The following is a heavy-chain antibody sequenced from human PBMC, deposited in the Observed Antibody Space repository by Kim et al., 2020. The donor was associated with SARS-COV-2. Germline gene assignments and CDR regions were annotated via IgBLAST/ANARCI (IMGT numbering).Heavy chain of an antibody. V-gene: IGHV3-23*01. CDR2: ISGNGANT. Sequence: GGSLRLSCAASGLTFSSYAMTWVRQAPGKGLEWVSTISGNGANTYYADSVKGRFTISRDNSKNTLYLQMNSLRAEDTAVYYCAKQVWGFDYWGQGTLVTVSS. J-gene: IGHJ4*02. CDR3: AKQVWGFDY. D-gene: IGHD3-16*01. CDR1: GLTFSSYA.